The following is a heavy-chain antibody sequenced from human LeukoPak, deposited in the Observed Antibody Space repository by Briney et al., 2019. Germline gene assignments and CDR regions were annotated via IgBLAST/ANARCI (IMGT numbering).Heavy chain of an antibody. Sequence: PGGSLRLSCAASGFTFSSYVMSWVRQAPGKGLEWVSAISGTGLSTYYADSVKGRFTISRDNSRNTLYLQMNSLRDEDTAVYYCARVSYGDYFYYFDYWGQGTLVTVSS. CDR2: ISGTGLST. D-gene: IGHD4-17*01. CDR1: GFTFSSYV. V-gene: IGHV3-23*01. CDR3: ARVSYGDYFYYFDY. J-gene: IGHJ4*02.